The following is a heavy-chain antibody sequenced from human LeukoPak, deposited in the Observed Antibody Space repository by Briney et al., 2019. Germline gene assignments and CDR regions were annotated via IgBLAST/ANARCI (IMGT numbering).Heavy chain of an antibody. D-gene: IGHD2-15*01. V-gene: IGHV4-34*01. CDR2: INHSGST. CDR1: GGSFSGYY. J-gene: IGHJ4*02. Sequence: PSETLSLICAVYGGSFSGYYCSWIRQPPGKGLEWIGEINHSGSTNYNPSLKSRVTISVDTSKNQFSLKLSSVTAADTAVYYCARGGPPNIVVVVAATHVNYWRQGTLVTVSS. CDR3: ARGGPPNIVVVVAATHVNY.